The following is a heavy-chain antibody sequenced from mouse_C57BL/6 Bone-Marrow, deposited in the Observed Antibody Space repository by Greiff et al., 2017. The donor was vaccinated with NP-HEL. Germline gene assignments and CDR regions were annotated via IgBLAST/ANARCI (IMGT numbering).Heavy chain of an antibody. Sequence: EVQLQQSGAELVRPGASVKLSCTASGFNIKDDYMHWVKQRPEQGLEWIGWIDPENGDTEYASKFQGKATITADTSSNTAYLQLSSLTSEDTAVDYCTTFIATVVASYCAMDYWGQGTSVTVSS. V-gene: IGHV14-4*01. J-gene: IGHJ4*01. CDR2: IDPENGDT. CDR1: GFNIKDDY. D-gene: IGHD1-1*01. CDR3: TTFIATVVASYCAMDY.